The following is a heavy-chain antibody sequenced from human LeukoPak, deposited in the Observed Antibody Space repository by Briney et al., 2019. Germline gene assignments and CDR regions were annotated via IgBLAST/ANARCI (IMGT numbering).Heavy chain of an antibody. V-gene: IGHV3-66*01. CDR2: IYSGGST. D-gene: IGHD6-19*01. J-gene: IGHJ3*02. CDR1: GFTVSSNY. Sequence: PGGSLRLSCAASGFTVSSNYMSWVRQAPGKGLEWVSVIYSGGSTYYADSVKGRFTISRDNSKNTLYLQMNSLRAEDTAVYYCARDGQWLAYAFDIWGQGTMVTVSS. CDR3: ARDGQWLAYAFDI.